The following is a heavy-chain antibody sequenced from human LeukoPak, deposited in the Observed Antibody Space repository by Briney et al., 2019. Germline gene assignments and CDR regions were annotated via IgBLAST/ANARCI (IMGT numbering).Heavy chain of an antibody. V-gene: IGHV4-4*07. CDR2: IHTSGST. CDR1: GVSISNFY. Sequence: SQTLSLTCTVSGVSISNFYWSWIRQPVGKGLERIGRIHTSGSTNYNPSLKSRVTLSVDTSKNLFSLRLTSVTAADTAVYYCARDEGSGWYGYWGQGTLVTVSS. D-gene: IGHD6-19*01. J-gene: IGHJ4*02. CDR3: ARDEGSGWYGY.